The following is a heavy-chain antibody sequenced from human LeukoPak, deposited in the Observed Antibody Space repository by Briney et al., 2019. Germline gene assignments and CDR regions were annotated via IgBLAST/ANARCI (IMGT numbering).Heavy chain of an antibody. D-gene: IGHD1-26*01. CDR3: GKYLQTTVGANDF. CDR2: ISGSGGAT. Sequence: GGSLRLSCAASGFTFSSYAMSWVRQAPGKGLEWVSAISGSGGATFYGDSVQGRFTISRDNSRDTLYLHMNSLTAEDTALYYCGKYLQTTVGANDFWGRGTLVTVSS. CDR1: GFTFSSYA. J-gene: IGHJ4*02. V-gene: IGHV3-23*01.